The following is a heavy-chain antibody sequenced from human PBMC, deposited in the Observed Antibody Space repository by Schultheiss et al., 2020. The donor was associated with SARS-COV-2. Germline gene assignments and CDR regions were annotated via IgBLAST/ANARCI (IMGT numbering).Heavy chain of an antibody. Sequence: GGSLRLSCAASGFTFSSYAMHWVRQAPGKGLEWVSYISSSGSTIYYADSVKGRFTISRDNAKNSLYLQMNSLRAEDTAVYYCARDRGIAAAGPYYYYGMDVWGQGTTVTVSS. CDR1: GFTFSSYA. V-gene: IGHV3-48*04. CDR2: ISSSGSTI. D-gene: IGHD6-13*01. CDR3: ARDRGIAAAGPYYYYGMDV. J-gene: IGHJ6*02.